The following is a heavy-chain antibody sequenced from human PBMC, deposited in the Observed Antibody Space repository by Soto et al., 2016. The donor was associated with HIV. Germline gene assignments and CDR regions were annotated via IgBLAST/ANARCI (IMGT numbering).Heavy chain of an antibody. V-gene: IGHV3-23*01. D-gene: IGHD3-10*01. CDR1: GFTFSSYG. Sequence: EVQLLESGGGLVQRGGPVRLSCAASGFTFSSYGVSWVRQAPGKGLEWVSGISGGGGSTYYADSVKGRFTISRDNSKNTLYLQMNSLRAEDTAVYYCAKDRSGSYYRRGTEYFQHWGQGTLVTVSS. CDR2: ISGGGGST. J-gene: IGHJ1*01. CDR3: AKDRSGSYYRRGTEYFQH.